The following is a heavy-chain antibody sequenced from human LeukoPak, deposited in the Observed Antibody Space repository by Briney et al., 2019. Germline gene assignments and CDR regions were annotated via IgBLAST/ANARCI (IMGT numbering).Heavy chain of an antibody. J-gene: IGHJ4*02. CDR2: IYSGGII. V-gene: IGHV3-66*04. CDR1: GFSFSTYT. Sequence: GGSLRLSCAASGFSFSTYTINWVRQAPGKGLEWVSVIYSGGIIYYAASVKGRFTISRDNSKNTLSLQMNSLRAEDTAVYYCARHSGGDSYGYYFDYWGQGTLVTVSS. D-gene: IGHD2-21*01. CDR3: ARHSGGDSYGYYFDY.